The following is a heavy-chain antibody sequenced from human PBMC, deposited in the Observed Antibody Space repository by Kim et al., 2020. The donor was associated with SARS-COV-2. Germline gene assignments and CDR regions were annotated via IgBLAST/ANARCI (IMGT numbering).Heavy chain of an antibody. J-gene: IGHJ6*02. CDR1: GGSINDYY. CDR2: MSNTGSA. CDR3: ARRSARLYGMDV. Sequence: SETLSLTCIVSGGSINDYYWSWIREAPGKGLEWIGYMSNTGSAHYNASLKGRVTFSIDTTLRQVSLTLHSVSAADTGIYYCARRSARLYGMDVWGQGTTV. V-gene: IGHV4-59*13.